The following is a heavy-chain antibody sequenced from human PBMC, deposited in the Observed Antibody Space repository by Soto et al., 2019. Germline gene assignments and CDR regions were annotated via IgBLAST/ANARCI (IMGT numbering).Heavy chain of an antibody. J-gene: IGHJ3*02. V-gene: IGHV3-21*01. CDR1: GFTFSSYS. D-gene: IGHD6-19*01. CDR3: ARDRPVAPRAFDI. Sequence: EVQLVESGGGLVKPGGSLRLSCAASGFTFSSYSMNWVRQAPGKGLEWVSSISSSSSYIYYADSVKGRFTISRDNAKNSLYLQMNSLRAEDTAVYYCARDRPVAPRAFDIWGQGTMVTVSS. CDR2: ISSSSSYI.